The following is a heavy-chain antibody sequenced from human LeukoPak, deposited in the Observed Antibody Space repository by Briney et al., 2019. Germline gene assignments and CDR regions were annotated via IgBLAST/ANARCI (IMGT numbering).Heavy chain of an antibody. V-gene: IGHV3-23*01. D-gene: IGHD3-22*01. CDR3: AKDFDSSGFHYWYFDL. CDR2: ISGSGGST. J-gene: IGHJ2*01. CDR1: GFAFSNYA. Sequence: GGSLRLSCAASGFAFSNYAMSWVRQAPGMGLEWVSTISGSGGSTYYADSVKGRFTISRDNSETTLYLQMNGLSADDTAFYYCAKDFDSSGFHYWYFDLWGRGTLVTVSS.